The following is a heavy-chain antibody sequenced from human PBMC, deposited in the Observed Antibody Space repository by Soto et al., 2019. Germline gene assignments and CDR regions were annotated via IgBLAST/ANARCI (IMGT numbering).Heavy chain of an antibody. CDR2: IDPTDSYT. CDR1: VYSFTSYW. V-gene: IGHV5-10-1*01. J-gene: IGHJ5*02. Sequence: GESLKISCKGSVYSFTSYWITWVRQMPGKGLEWMGRIDPTDSYTSYSPAFQGHVTISGDKSISTAYLQWSTLKASDTAMYYCARHGDSSSPNWFDPWGQGTLVTVSS. CDR3: ARHGDSSSPNWFDP. D-gene: IGHD6-6*01.